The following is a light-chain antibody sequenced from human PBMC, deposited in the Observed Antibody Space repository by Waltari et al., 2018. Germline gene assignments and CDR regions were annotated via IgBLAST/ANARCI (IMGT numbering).Light chain of an antibody. CDR2: RNN. CDR1: RSNIGSNY. Sequence: QSVLTQPPSASGTPGQRVTISRSGRRSNIGSNYVYWYQQLPGTAPKLLIYRNNQRPSGVPDRFSGSKSGTSASLAISGLRSEDEADYYCAAWDDSLSGWVFGGGTKLTVL. V-gene: IGLV1-47*01. J-gene: IGLJ3*02. CDR3: AAWDDSLSGWV.